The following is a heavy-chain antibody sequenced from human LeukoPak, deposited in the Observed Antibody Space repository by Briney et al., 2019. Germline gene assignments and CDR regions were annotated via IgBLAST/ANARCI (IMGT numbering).Heavy chain of an antibody. CDR2: VYYSGST. Sequence: SETLSLTCTVSGGSTSSSSYYWGWIRQPPGKGLEWIGTVYYSGSTYYSPSLKSRVTISVDTSQNQFSLTVNSVTAADTAVYYCARLYYYYYYMDVWGKGTTVTVSS. V-gene: IGHV4-39*01. CDR1: GGSTSSSSYY. J-gene: IGHJ6*03. CDR3: ARLYYYYYYMDV.